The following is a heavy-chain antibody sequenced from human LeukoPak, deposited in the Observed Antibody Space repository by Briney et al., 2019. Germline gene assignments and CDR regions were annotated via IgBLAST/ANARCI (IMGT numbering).Heavy chain of an antibody. Sequence: SETLSLTCTVSGGSISSYYWSWIRQPPGKGLEWIGYIYYSGSTNYNPSLKSRVTISVDTSKNQFSLKLSSVTAADTAVYYCARGSGAMVTELDYWGQGTLVTVSS. CDR2: IYYSGST. CDR1: GGSISSYY. J-gene: IGHJ4*02. V-gene: IGHV4-59*01. CDR3: ARGSGAMVTELDY. D-gene: IGHD5-18*01.